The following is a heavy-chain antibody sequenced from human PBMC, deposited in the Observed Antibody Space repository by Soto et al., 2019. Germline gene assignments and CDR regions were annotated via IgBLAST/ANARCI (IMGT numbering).Heavy chain of an antibody. CDR2: TSHSGTT. V-gene: IGHV4-39*01. J-gene: IGHJ4*02. CDR3: AREYGGSLTYSYGVDV. D-gene: IGHD3-10*01. Sequence: SETLSLTCTVSGDSISSCYYYWVWIRPPPGKGLEWVGSTSHSGTTYYNPSLRSRVSLSVQTSKNQFSLKLSSVTAADTAVYHCAREYGGSLTYSYGVDVWGQGTLVTVSS. CDR1: GDSISSCYYY.